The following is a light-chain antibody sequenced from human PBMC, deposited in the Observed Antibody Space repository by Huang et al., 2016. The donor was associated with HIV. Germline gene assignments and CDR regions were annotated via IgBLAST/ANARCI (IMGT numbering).Light chain of an antibody. CDR3: QQSYSTLIT. J-gene: IGKJ5*01. CDR2: SAS. Sequence: IQMTQSPSSLSASVGDRVTITCRASQSIDGYLNWYQQKPVKAPKLLIASASTLHTGVPPRFSGSGSGTDYTLIIDNLQPDDFATYFCQQSYSTLITFGQGSRLDTK. CDR1: QSIDGY. V-gene: IGKV1-39*01.